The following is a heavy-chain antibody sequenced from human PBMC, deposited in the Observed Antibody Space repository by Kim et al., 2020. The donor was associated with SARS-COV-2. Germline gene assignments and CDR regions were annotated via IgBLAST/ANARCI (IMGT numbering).Heavy chain of an antibody. CDR3: ARLRGGSPDNWFDP. J-gene: IGHJ5*02. V-gene: IGHV5-51*01. Sequence: PSFQGQVTISADKSISTAYLQWSSLEASDTAMYYCARLRGGSPDNWFDPWGQGTLVTVSS. D-gene: IGHD6-13*01.